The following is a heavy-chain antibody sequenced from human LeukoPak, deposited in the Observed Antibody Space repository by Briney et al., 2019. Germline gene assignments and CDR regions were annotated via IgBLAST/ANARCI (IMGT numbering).Heavy chain of an antibody. J-gene: IGHJ4*02. Sequence: GGSLRLTCAASGFTFDDYGMSWVRQAPGKGLEWVSGINWNGGSTGYADSVKGRFTISRDNAKNSLYLQMNSLRAEDTALYYCARGDDYGDPLDYWGQGTLVTVSS. D-gene: IGHD4-17*01. CDR3: ARGDDYGDPLDY. CDR2: INWNGGST. V-gene: IGHV3-20*04. CDR1: GFTFDDYG.